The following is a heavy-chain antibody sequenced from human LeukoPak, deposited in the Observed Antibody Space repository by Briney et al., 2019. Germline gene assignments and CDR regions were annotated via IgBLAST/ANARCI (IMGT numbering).Heavy chain of an antibody. CDR1: GFTFSNYA. CDR2: ISSNGGRT. D-gene: IGHD6-19*01. V-gene: IGHV3-64*05. J-gene: IGHJ4*02. CDR3: VKDPHSSGRYYFDY. Sequence: QPGGSLRLSCSVSGFTFSNYAMHWVRQAPGNGLEYVSGISSNGGRTYYADSVKGRFTISRDNSKNTMYVQMSTLRVEDTAVYYCVKDPHSSGRYYFDYWGQGTLVTVSS.